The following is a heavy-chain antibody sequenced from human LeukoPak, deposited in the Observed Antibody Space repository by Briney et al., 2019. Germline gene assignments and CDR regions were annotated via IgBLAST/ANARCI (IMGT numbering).Heavy chain of an antibody. D-gene: IGHD3-3*01. CDR2: INHSGST. J-gene: IGHJ6*02. CDR1: GGSFSGYY. Sequence: SETLSLTCAVYGGSFSGYYWSWIRQPPGKGLEWIGEINHSGSTNYNPSLKSRVTISVDTSKNQFSLKLSSVTAADTAVYYCAHSIFGVVPPYYYGMDVWGQGTTVTVSS. CDR3: AHSIFGVVPPYYYGMDV. V-gene: IGHV4-34*01.